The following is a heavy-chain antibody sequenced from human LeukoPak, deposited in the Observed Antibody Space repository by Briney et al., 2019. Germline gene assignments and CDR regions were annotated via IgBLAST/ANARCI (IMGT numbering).Heavy chain of an antibody. Sequence: SETLSLTCTVSGGSISSSSSYWGWIRQPPGKGLEWIGSIYYSGSTYYNPSLKSRVTISVDTSKNQFSLKLSSVTAADTAVYYCASEPPLWFGELFDYWGQGTLVTVSS. V-gene: IGHV4-39*01. J-gene: IGHJ4*02. CDR3: ASEPPLWFGELFDY. CDR1: GGSISSSSSY. CDR2: IYYSGST. D-gene: IGHD3-10*01.